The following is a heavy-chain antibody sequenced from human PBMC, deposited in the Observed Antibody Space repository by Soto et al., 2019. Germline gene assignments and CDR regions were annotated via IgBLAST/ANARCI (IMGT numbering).Heavy chain of an antibody. CDR2: LAYDGSSM. CDR3: TTEYVIHHSYFDL. J-gene: IGHJ2*01. V-gene: IGHV3-30*03. Sequence: QVQLVESGGGVVQPGRSLRLTCAASGFTFSGYGMHWVRQAPGKGLEWVAVLAYDGSSMYYGDSVKGRFTISRDNSKNTLFLPMINVRADDTAIYYCTTEYVIHHSYFDLWGRGPLVTASS. CDR1: GFTFSGYG. D-gene: IGHD3-10*02.